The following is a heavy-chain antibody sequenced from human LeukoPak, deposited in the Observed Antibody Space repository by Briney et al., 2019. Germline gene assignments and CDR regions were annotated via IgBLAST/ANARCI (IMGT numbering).Heavy chain of an antibody. V-gene: IGHV3-23*01. CDR1: GFTFSNYA. CDR2: IRVTDNT. D-gene: IGHD7-27*01. CDR3: AKGTGDMGYYFDY. Sequence: PGGSLRLSCAASGFTFSNYAMNWVRQAPGKGLEWVSGIRVTDNTYYADSVKGWFTISRDNSENTLYLQMSGLRAEDTAVYYCAKGTGDMGYYFDYWGQGTLVTVSS. J-gene: IGHJ4*02.